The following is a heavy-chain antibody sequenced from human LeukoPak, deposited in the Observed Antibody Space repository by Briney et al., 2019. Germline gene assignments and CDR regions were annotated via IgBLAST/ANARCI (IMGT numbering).Heavy chain of an antibody. V-gene: IGHV3-21*01. D-gene: IGHD6-13*01. J-gene: IGHJ4*02. Sequence: PGGSLRLSCAGSGFTFSTYSMNWLRLAPGKGLEGVASISPDSNYKYYVDSVKGRFTISRDNAKNSLYLQMNSLRAEDTAVYYCARDPAAYSSSWYLDYSGQGTLVTVSS. CDR2: ISPDSNYK. CDR1: GFTFSTYS. CDR3: ARDPAAYSSSWYLDY.